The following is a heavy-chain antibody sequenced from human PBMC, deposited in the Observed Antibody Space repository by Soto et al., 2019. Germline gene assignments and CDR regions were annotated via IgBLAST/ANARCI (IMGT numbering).Heavy chain of an antibody. D-gene: IGHD6-19*01. CDR2: IKDDGRET. CDR3: VNSYAARGWYEGSDY. J-gene: IGHJ4*02. Sequence: GGSLRLSCAASGFTFRSSWMSWVRLPPGKGLERVDNIKDDGRETYYLESVKGRFTISRDNAKNSLYLQMNSLRVEDTAVYYCVNSYAARGWYEGSDYWGRGTVVTVSS. V-gene: IGHV3-7*03. CDR1: GFTFRSSW.